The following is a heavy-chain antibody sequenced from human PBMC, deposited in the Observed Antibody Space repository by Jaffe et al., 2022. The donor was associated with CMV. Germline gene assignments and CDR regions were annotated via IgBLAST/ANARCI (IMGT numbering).Heavy chain of an antibody. V-gene: IGHV4-34*01. CDR2: INHSGST. Sequence: QVQLQQWGAGLLKPSETLSLTCAVYGGSFSGYYWSWIRQPPGKGLEWIGEINHSGSTNYNPSLKSRVTISVDTSKNQFSLKLSSVTAADTAVYYCARGGAGAHSSSWYHYYYGMDVWGQGTTVTVSS. CDR3: ARGGAGAHSSSWYHYYYGMDV. J-gene: IGHJ6*02. CDR1: GGSFSGYY. D-gene: IGHD6-13*01.